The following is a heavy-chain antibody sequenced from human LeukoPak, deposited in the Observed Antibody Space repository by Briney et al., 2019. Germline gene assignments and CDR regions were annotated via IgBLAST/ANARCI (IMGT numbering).Heavy chain of an antibody. CDR3: TASITMIVVALNWFDP. CDR1: GFTFSNAW. CDR2: IKSKTDGGTT. Sequence: GGSLRLSCAASGFTFSNAWMSWVRQAPGKGLEWVGRIKSKTDGGTTDYAAPVRGRFTISRDDSKNTLYLQMNSLKTEDTAVYYCTASITMIVVALNWFDPWGQGTLVTVSS. D-gene: IGHD3-22*01. J-gene: IGHJ5*02. V-gene: IGHV3-15*01.